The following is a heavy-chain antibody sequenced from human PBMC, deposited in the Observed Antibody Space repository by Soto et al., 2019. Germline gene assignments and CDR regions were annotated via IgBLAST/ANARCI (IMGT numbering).Heavy chain of an antibody. V-gene: IGHV4-30-2*01. Sequence: SETLSLTCAVSGGSISSGGYSWSWIRQPPGKGLEWIGYMHQSGSAYYNPSPKSRVTISVDRSKNQFSLNLNSVTAADTAVYYCARGPHTARFDYWGQGILVTAPQ. CDR3: ARGPHTARFDY. J-gene: IGHJ4*02. CDR1: GGSISSGGYS. CDR2: MHQSGSA.